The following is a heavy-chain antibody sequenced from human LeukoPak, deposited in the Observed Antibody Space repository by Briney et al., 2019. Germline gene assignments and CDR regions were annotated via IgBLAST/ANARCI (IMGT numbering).Heavy chain of an antibody. D-gene: IGHD4-17*01. Sequence: PGGSLRLSCAASGFTFNNYAMNWVRQAPGKGLEWVSSISGGGETTYYADSAKGRFTISRDNSQNTLYLQMNSLRAEDTPVYYCARDYADYVGYFFFDYWGQGTLVTVSS. V-gene: IGHV3-23*01. CDR2: ISGGGETT. J-gene: IGHJ4*02. CDR1: GFTFNNYA. CDR3: ARDYADYVGYFFFDY.